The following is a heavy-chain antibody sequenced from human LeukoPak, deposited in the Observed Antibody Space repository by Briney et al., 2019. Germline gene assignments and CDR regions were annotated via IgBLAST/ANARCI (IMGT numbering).Heavy chain of an antibody. CDR1: GFTFGTYA. D-gene: IGHD3-9*01. Sequence: PGRSLRLSCAASGFTFGTYAMNWVRQAPGKGLEWVSSISRSGRDIYYADSVRGRFTISRDNSKNTLSLQMNSLRAEDTAVYYCAKAAAGSYDILTGYYTRISDYWGQGTLVTVSS. J-gene: IGHJ4*02. V-gene: IGHV3-21*04. CDR3: AKAAAGSYDILTGYYTRISDY. CDR2: ISRSGRDI.